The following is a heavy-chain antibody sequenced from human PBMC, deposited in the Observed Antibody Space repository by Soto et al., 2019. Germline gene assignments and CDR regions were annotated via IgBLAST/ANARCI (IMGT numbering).Heavy chain of an antibody. CDR3: ATNTRSSIAEYFDY. Sequence: ASVKVSCKVPGYTLTELSMHWVRQAPGKGLGWMGGFDPEDGETIYAQKFQGRVTMTEDTSTDTAYMELSSLRSEDTAVYYCATNTRSSIAEYFDYWGQGTLVTVSS. CDR1: GYTLTELS. D-gene: IGHD6-6*01. J-gene: IGHJ4*02. CDR2: FDPEDGET. V-gene: IGHV1-24*01.